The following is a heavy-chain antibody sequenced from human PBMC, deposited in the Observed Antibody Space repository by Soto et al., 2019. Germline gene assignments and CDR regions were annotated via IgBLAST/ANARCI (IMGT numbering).Heavy chain of an antibody. Sequence: EVQLVESGGGLVQSGGSLKLSCAASGFTFSGSSMHWVRQASGKGLEWVGRIRSEVNSYETAYAALVEGRFIIARDDTNNTTLLQNNSLKTEDTAVYYSTRRGTDRWHSGIGYWGQGTMVTVSS. D-gene: IGHD3-16*01. J-gene: IGHJ3*01. CDR2: IRSEVNSYET. CDR1: GFTFSGSS. V-gene: IGHV3-73*02. CDR3: TRRGTDRWHSGIGY.